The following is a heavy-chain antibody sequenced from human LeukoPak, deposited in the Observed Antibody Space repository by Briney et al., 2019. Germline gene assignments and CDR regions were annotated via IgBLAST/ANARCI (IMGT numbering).Heavy chain of an antibody. CDR1: GFTFSSYG. Sequence: QPGRSLRLSCAASGFTFSSYGMHWVRQAPGKGLGWVAVISYDGSNKYYADSVKGRFTISRDNSKNTLYLQMNSLRAEDTAVYYCAKEDLAYCGGDCYPTLDYWGQGTLVTVSS. J-gene: IGHJ4*02. CDR3: AKEDLAYCGGDCYPTLDY. V-gene: IGHV3-30*18. D-gene: IGHD2-21*02. CDR2: ISYDGSNK.